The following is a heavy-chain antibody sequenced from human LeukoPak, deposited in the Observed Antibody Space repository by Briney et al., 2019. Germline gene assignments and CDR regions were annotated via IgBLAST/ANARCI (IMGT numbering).Heavy chain of an antibody. Sequence: SVKVSCKASGGTFSSYAISWVRQAPGQGLEWMGRIIPIFGTANYAQKFQGRVTITTDESTSTAYMELSSLRSEDTAVYYCALQRRDVVVVAAGKLDAFDVWGQGTMVTVSS. D-gene: IGHD2-15*01. CDR3: ALQRRDVVVVAAGKLDAFDV. V-gene: IGHV1-69*05. CDR2: IIPIFGTA. CDR1: GGTFSSYA. J-gene: IGHJ3*01.